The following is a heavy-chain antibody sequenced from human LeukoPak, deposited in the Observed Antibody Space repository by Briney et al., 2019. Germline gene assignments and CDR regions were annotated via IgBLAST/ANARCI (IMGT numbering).Heavy chain of an antibody. D-gene: IGHD3-10*01. CDR3: ANRRRSYYGSGSYPRY. J-gene: IGHJ4*02. V-gene: IGHV3-23*01. Sequence: GGSLRLSCAAFGFTFSSYAMSWVRQAPGKGLEWVSAISGSGGSTYYADSVKGRFTISRDNSKNTLYLQMNSLRAEDTAVYYCANRRRSYYGSGSYPRYWGQGTLVTVSS. CDR2: ISGSGGST. CDR1: GFTFSSYA.